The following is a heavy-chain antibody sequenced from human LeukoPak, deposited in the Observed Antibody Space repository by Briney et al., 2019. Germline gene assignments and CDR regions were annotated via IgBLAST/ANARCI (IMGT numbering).Heavy chain of an antibody. J-gene: IGHJ4*02. V-gene: IGHV4-59*13. CDR3: ARDANYYGSGSYFEGTFDY. D-gene: IGHD3-10*01. Sequence: SETLSLTCTVSGVSNTTYYWSWIRQPPGKGLEWIGYIYHSGSTNYNPSLKSRVTISVDTSKNEFSLKLTSVTAADTAVYYCARDANYYGSGSYFEGTFDYWGQGSLVTVSS. CDR1: GVSNTTYY. CDR2: IYHSGST.